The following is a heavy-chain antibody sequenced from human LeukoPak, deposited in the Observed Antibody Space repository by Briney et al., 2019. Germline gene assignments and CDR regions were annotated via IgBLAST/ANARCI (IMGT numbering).Heavy chain of an antibody. CDR3: ARDNSVRDEAWWFSA. Sequence: SVKVSCKSFGYTFTSNYMHWVRHAPGQGPEWMGVISPSGASTTYAQTFQGRVTLTRDMSTSTDYLELSSLRSEDTAVYYCARDNSVRDEAWWFSAWGQGTLVTVSS. D-gene: IGHD5-24*01. J-gene: IGHJ5*02. CDR2: ISPSGAST. V-gene: IGHV1-46*01. CDR1: GYTFTSNY.